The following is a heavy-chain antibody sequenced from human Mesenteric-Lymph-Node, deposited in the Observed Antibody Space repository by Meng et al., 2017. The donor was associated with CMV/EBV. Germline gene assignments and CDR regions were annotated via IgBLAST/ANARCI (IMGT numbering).Heavy chain of an antibody. Sequence: SVKVSCKASGGTFSSYTISWVRQAPGQGLEWMGRIIPILGIANYAQKFQGRVTITADKSTSTAYMELSSLRSEDTAVYYCARGRYSSGWYRYGMDVWGQGTTVTVSS. CDR3: ARGRYSSGWYRYGMDV. CDR1: GGTFSSYT. D-gene: IGHD6-19*01. J-gene: IGHJ6*02. V-gene: IGHV1-69*02. CDR2: IIPILGIA.